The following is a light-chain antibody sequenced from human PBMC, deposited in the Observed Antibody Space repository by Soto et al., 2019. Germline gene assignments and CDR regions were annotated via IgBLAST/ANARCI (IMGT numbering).Light chain of an antibody. J-gene: IGLJ2*01. CDR2: EVS. Sequence: QSALTQPPSASGSPGQSVTISCTGSSSDVGSYNYVSWYQQHPGKAPKVMIYEVSKRPSGVPDRFSGSKSGNTASLTVSGLQAEDEADYYCSSYAGSDSWVFGGGTKLTVL. V-gene: IGLV2-8*01. CDR1: SSDVGSYNY. CDR3: SSYAGSDSWV.